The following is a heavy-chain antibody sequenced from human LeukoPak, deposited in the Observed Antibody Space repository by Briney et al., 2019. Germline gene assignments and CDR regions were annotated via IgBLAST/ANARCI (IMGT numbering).Heavy chain of an antibody. Sequence: ASVKVSCKASGGTFSSYAISRVRQAPGQGLEWMGGIIPIFGTANYAQKFQGRVTITTDESTSTAYMELSSLRSEDTAVYYCARGDITIFGVVSHDAFDIWGQGTMVTVSS. J-gene: IGHJ3*02. CDR1: GGTFSSYA. D-gene: IGHD3-3*01. V-gene: IGHV1-69*05. CDR3: ARGDITIFGVVSHDAFDI. CDR2: IIPIFGTA.